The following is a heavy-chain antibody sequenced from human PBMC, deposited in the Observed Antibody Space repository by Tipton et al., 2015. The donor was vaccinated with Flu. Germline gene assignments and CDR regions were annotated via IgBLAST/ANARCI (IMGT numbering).Heavy chain of an antibody. D-gene: IGHD6-19*01. J-gene: IGHJ4*02. Sequence: SLRLSCAASGFTFSGYGMHWVRQAPGRGLEWVALIRHDESDKYYADSVKGRFTISRDNSKNALYLLINSLRAEDTAVYYCAKDGWDTSGWYPFDYWGQGTLVTVSS. CDR1: GFTFSGYG. CDR3: AKDGWDTSGWYPFDY. CDR2: IRHDESDK. V-gene: IGHV3-30*02.